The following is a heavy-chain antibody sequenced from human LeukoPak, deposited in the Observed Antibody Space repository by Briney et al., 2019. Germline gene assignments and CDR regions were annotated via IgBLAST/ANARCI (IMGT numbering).Heavy chain of an antibody. Sequence: GGSLRLSCAASGFTFSDYYMSWIRQAPGKGLEWVSYISSSGSTIYYADSVKDRFTISRDNAKNSLYLQMNSLRAEDTAVYYCARDYFPGDAFDIWGQGTMVTVSS. CDR3: ARDYFPGDAFDI. CDR2: ISSSGSTI. D-gene: IGHD3-9*01. J-gene: IGHJ3*02. V-gene: IGHV3-11*01. CDR1: GFTFSDYY.